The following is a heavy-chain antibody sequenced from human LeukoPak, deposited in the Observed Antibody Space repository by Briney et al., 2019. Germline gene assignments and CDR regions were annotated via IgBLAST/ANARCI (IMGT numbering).Heavy chain of an antibody. CDR2: IKQDGSEK. J-gene: IGHJ5*02. D-gene: IGHD5-24*01. V-gene: IGHV3-7*05. Sequence: GGPLRLSCAASGFTLTHYWVIGPRQAPGKGLEWVGNIKQDGSEKRYADSVRGRFSISRDNAQTSLYLQMNSLRAEDTAVYYCARASDPWLQLTWGQGTLVTVSS. CDR3: ARASDPWLQLT. CDR1: GFTLTHYW.